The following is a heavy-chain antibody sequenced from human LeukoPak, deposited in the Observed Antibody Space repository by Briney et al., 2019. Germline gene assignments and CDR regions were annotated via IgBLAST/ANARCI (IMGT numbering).Heavy chain of an antibody. CDR2: IYHSGST. CDR3: ARVATTYYFDY. J-gene: IGHJ4*02. D-gene: IGHD5-12*01. Sequence: TLSLTCAVSGGSISSGGYSWSWIRQPPGKGLEWIGYIYHSGSTYYNPSLKSRVTISVDRSGNQFSLKLSSVTAADTAVYYCARVATTYYFDYWGQGTLVTVSS. CDR1: GGSISSGGYS. V-gene: IGHV4-30-2*01.